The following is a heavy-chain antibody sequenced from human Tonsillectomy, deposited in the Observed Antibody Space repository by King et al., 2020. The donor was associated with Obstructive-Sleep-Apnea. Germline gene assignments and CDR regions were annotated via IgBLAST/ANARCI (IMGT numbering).Heavy chain of an antibody. D-gene: IGHD4-17*01. CDR2: ISYYGSNE. CDR1: IFTFTSYG. V-gene: IGHV3-30*18. Sequence: VQLVESGGGVVQPGRSLRLSCATSIFTFTSYGMHWVRQAPGKGLELVAGISYYGSNEHYADSGKGRFTLSRDNSKNTLYLQMNSLRAEDTAVYYCAKANYGDYSLGYWGQGTLVTVSS. J-gene: IGHJ4*02. CDR3: AKANYGDYSLGY.